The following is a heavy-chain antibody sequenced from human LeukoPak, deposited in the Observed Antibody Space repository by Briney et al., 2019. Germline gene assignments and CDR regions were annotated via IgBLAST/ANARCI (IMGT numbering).Heavy chain of an antibody. D-gene: IGHD6-19*01. CDR2: ISSSSSYI. CDR3: ARADTYSRGWTDYYFDY. J-gene: IGHJ4*02. Sequence: GGSLRLSCAAPGFTFSSYSMNWVRQAPGKGLEWVSSISSSSSYIYYADSVKGRFTISRDNAKNSLYLQMNSLRAEDTAVYYCARADTYSRGWTDYYFDYWGQGTLVTVSS. V-gene: IGHV3-21*01. CDR1: GFTFSSYS.